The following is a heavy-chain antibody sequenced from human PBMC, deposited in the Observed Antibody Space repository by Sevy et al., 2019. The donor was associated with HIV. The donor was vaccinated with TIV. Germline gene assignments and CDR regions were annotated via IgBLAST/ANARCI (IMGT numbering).Heavy chain of an antibody. CDR2: IRYDGSNK. D-gene: IGHD6-13*01. V-gene: IGHV3-30*02. CDR3: AKDGYSSSWYGGYFDY. Sequence: GGSLRLSCAASGFTFSSYDMHWVRQAPGKGLEWVAFIRYDGSNKYYADSVKGRFTISRDNSKNTLYLQMNSLRAEDTAVYYCAKDGYSSSWYGGYFDYWGQGTLVTVSS. J-gene: IGHJ4*02. CDR1: GFTFSSYD.